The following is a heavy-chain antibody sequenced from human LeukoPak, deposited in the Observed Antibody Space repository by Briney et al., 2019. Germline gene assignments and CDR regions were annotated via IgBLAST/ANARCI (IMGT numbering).Heavy chain of an antibody. CDR1: GGSFSGYY. V-gene: IGHV4-34*01. CDR3: ARVDIVVVPAATKRGPFDY. Sequence: SETLSLTCAVYGGSFSGYYWSWIRQPPGKGREWIGEINHSGSTNYNPSLKSRVTISVDTSKNQFSLKLSSVTAADTAVYYCARVDIVVVPAATKRGPFDYWGQGTLVTVSS. CDR2: INHSGST. J-gene: IGHJ4*02. D-gene: IGHD2-2*03.